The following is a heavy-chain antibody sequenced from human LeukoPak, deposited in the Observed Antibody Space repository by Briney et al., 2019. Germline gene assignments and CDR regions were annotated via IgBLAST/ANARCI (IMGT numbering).Heavy chain of an antibody. V-gene: IGHV1-2*02. Sequence: ASVKVSCKASGYTFTGYYMHWVRQAPGQGLEWMGWINPNSGGTNYAQKFQGRVTMTRDTSISTAYMELSRLRSDDMAVYYCARAAIVVVPAATALTSYYYYGMDVWGQGTTVTVSS. CDR3: ARAAIVVVPAATALTSYYYYGMDV. CDR1: GYTFTGYY. D-gene: IGHD2-2*01. J-gene: IGHJ6*02. CDR2: INPNSGGT.